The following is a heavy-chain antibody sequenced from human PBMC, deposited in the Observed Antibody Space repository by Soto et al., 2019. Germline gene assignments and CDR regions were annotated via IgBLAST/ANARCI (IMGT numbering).Heavy chain of an antibody. CDR1: GFTFSSYG. Sequence: GGSLRLSCAASGFTFSSYGMHWVRQAPGKGLEWVAVIWYDGSNKYYADSVKGRFTISRDNSKNTLYLQMNSLRAEDTAVYYCAREEVAAGQYYYYYYGMDVWGQGTTVTVSS. D-gene: IGHD2-15*01. CDR3: AREEVAAGQYYYYYYGMDV. V-gene: IGHV3-33*01. J-gene: IGHJ6*02. CDR2: IWYDGSNK.